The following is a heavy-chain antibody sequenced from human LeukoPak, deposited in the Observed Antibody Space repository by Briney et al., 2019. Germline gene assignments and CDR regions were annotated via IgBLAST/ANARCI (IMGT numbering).Heavy chain of an antibody. V-gene: IGHV5-51*01. Sequence: VESLKISCQGSGYTFTKYWIGWVRQMPGQGLEWMGLIYPGDSDTRYSPSFQGQVTFSADRSVTTAYLQWSSLKASDTAMYYCARHVQYGDSPFDFWGQGTLVTVSS. D-gene: IGHD2-21*02. CDR1: GYTFTKYW. CDR3: ARHVQYGDSPFDF. CDR2: IYPGDSDT. J-gene: IGHJ4*02.